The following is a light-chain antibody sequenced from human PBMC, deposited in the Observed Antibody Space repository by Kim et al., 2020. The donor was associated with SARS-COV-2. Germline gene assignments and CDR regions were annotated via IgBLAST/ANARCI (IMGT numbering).Light chain of an antibody. J-gene: IGLJ3*02. Sequence: GHSLTISCTGSRSDLGTYRYVSWYQQHPGKAPRLMIYDVSERPSGVSTRFSGSKSGNTASLTISGLQAEDEADYYCSSYIRSSSFAFGGGTKVTVL. V-gene: IGLV2-14*03. CDR3: SSYIRSSSFA. CDR1: RSDLGTYRY. CDR2: DVS.